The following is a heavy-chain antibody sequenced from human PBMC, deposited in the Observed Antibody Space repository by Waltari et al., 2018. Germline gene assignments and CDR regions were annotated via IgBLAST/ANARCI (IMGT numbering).Heavy chain of an antibody. D-gene: IGHD5-18*01. V-gene: IGHV3-53*02. CDR1: EFTVSSNY. Sequence: EVQLVETGGGLIQPGGSLRLSCAASEFTVSSNYMSWVRQAPGKGLEGVSVIYSGGSTYYADSVKGRFTISRDNSKNTLYLQMNSLRAEDTAVYYCARGLQLWATDAFDIWGQGTMVTVSS. CDR3: ARGLQLWATDAFDI. J-gene: IGHJ3*02. CDR2: IYSGGST.